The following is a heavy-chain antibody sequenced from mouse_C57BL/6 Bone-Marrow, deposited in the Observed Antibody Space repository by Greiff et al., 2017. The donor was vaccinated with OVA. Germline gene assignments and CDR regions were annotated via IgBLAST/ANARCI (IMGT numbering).Heavy chain of an antibody. V-gene: IGHV14-4*01. D-gene: IGHD2-4*01. CDR1: GFNIKDDY. CDR3: TTNYDHWYFDV. CDR2: IDPENGDT. J-gene: IGHJ1*03. Sequence: VQLQQSGAELVRPGASVKLSCTASGFNIKDDYMHWVKQRPEQGLEWIGWIDPENGDTEYASKFQGKATITADTSSNTAYLQLSSLTSEDTAVYYCTTNYDHWYFDVWGTGTTVTVSS.